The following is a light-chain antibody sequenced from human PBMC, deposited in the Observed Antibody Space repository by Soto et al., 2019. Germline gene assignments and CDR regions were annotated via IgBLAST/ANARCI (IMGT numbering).Light chain of an antibody. V-gene: IGLV2-14*01. CDR3: SSFTSSINYV. Sequence: QSALTQPASVSGSPGQSITISCTGTSIDVGGYNSVSWYRQDPGKAPKLIIYDVTYRPSGVSNRFSGSKSGNTASLTISGLQSEDEADYHCSSFTSSINYVFSNGIKVTVL. CDR2: DVT. J-gene: IGLJ1*01. CDR1: SIDVGGYNS.